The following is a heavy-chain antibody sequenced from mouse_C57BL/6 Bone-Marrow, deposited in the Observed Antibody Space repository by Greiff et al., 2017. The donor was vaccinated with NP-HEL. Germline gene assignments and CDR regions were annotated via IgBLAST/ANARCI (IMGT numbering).Heavy chain of an antibody. CDR2: ISYSGST. V-gene: IGHV3-1*01. CDR3: ARASLLYQPLGAMDY. Sequence: EVQPQQSGPGMVQPSQSLSLTCTVTGYSITSGYDWHWIRHFPGNKLEWMGYISYSGSTNYNPSLKSRISITHDTSKNHFFLKLNSVTTEDTATYYCARASLLYQPLGAMDYWGQGTSVTVSS. J-gene: IGHJ4*01. D-gene: IGHD2-12*01. CDR1: GYSITSGYD.